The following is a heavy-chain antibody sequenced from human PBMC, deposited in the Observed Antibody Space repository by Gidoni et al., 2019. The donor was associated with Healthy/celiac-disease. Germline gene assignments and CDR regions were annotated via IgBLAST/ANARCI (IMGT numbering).Heavy chain of an antibody. V-gene: IGHV3-21*01. Sequence: EVQLVESGGGLVKPGGSMRLSCAASGFTFRRYSMNWVRQAQGKGLELVSSISISSSYIYSADSVKGRFTISRDNAKNSLYLQMNSLRAEDTAVYYCARGDIAAAGPYYYYYMDVWGKGTTVTVSS. CDR3: ARGDIAAAGPYYYYYMDV. CDR2: ISISSSYI. J-gene: IGHJ6*03. CDR1: GFTFRRYS. D-gene: IGHD6-13*01.